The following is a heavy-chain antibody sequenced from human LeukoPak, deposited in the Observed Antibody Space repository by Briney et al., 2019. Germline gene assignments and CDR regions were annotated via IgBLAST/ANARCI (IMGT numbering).Heavy chain of an antibody. J-gene: IGHJ4*02. CDR3: AKGAHSGYDYFDY. D-gene: IGHD5-12*01. V-gene: IGHV3-23*01. Sequence: GGSLRLSCAASGFTLSSYAMSWGRQAPGKGLEWVSAIRGSGGSTYYADSVKGRFTISRDNSKNTLYLQMNSLRAEDTAVYYCAKGAHSGYDYFDYWGQGTLVTVSS. CDR2: IRGSGGST. CDR1: GFTLSSYA.